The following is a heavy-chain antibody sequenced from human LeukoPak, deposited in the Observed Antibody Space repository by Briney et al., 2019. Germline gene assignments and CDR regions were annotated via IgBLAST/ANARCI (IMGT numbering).Heavy chain of an antibody. CDR2: IYHSGST. CDR1: GGSISSNNW. V-gene: IGHV4-4*02. J-gene: IGHJ5*01. D-gene: IGHD6-6*01. CDR3: ARTSAEYSNSWIDS. Sequence: PSETLSLTCDVSGGSISSNNWWSWVRQPPGKGLEWIGEIYHSGSTYSNPSLQSRVTISVDKSKNHFSLRLTSVTAADTAVYYCARTSAEYSNSWIDSWGQGTLVIVSS.